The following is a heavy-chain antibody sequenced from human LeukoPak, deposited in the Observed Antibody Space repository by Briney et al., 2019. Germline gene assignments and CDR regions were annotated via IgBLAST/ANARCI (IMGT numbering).Heavy chain of an antibody. V-gene: IGHV1-18*01. Sequence: ASVKVSCKASGYTFTSYGISWVRQAPGQGLEWMGWISAYNGNTNYAQKLQGRVTMTTDTSTSTAYMELRSLRSDDTAVYYCAREMPVSSYDSSGYYIDYWGQGTLVTVSS. CDR3: AREMPVSSYDSSGYYIDY. D-gene: IGHD3-22*01. CDR1: GYTFTSYG. CDR2: ISAYNGNT. J-gene: IGHJ4*02.